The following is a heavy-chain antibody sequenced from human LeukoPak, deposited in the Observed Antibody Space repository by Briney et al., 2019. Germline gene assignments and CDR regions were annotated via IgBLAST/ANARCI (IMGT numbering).Heavy chain of an antibody. CDR3: ARKYYYDSSGYSYYFDY. Sequence: SETLSLTCTVSGGSISSSSYYWGWIRQPPGKGLEWIGSIYYSGSTYYNPSLKGRVTISVDTSKNQFSLKLSSVTAADTAVYYCARKYYYDSSGYSYYFDYWGQGTLVTVSS. CDR2: IYYSGST. D-gene: IGHD3-22*01. V-gene: IGHV4-39*01. CDR1: GGSISSSSYY. J-gene: IGHJ4*02.